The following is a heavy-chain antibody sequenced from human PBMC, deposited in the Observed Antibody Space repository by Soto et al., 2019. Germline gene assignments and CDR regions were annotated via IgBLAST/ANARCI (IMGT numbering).Heavy chain of an antibody. D-gene: IGHD6-13*01. Sequence: ASVKVSCKASGYTFTGYYMHWVRQAPGQGLEWMGWINPNSGGTNYAQKFQGWVTMTRDTSISTAYMELSRLRSDDTAVYYCARARNPDSSSWSNYFDYWGQGTLVTVSS. V-gene: IGHV1-2*04. CDR1: GYTFTGYY. CDR3: ARARNPDSSSWSNYFDY. J-gene: IGHJ4*02. CDR2: INPNSGGT.